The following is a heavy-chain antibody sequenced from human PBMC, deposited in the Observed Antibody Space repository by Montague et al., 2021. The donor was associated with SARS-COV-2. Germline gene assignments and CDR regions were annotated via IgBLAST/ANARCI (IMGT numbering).Heavy chain of an antibody. Sequence: SLRLSCAASGFTFSRYGMHWVRRAPGKGLEWVAAISYDGSNKNYADSVRGRFTISRDNSKNTLYLQMNSLRAEDTAVYYCSKDQDIGYSSGWSYYYYGVDVGGQGTTVTVSS. CDR3: SKDQDIGYSSGWSYYYYGVDV. CDR1: GFTFSRYG. CDR2: ISYDGSNK. D-gene: IGHD6-19*01. V-gene: IGHV3-30*18. J-gene: IGHJ6*02.